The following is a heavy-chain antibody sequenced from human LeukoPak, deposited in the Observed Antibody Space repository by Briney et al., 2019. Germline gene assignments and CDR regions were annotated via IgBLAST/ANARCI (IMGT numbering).Heavy chain of an antibody. J-gene: IGHJ4*02. CDR1: GGSFSGYY. V-gene: IGHV4-34*01. CDR3: ARGRFDWYFDY. CDR2: INHSGST. D-gene: IGHD3-9*01. Sequence: NPSETLSLTCAVYGGSFSGYYWSWIRQPPGKGLEWIGEINHSGSTNYNPSLKSRVTISVDRSKNQFSLKLSSVTAADTAVYYCARGRFDWYFDYWGQGTLVTVSS.